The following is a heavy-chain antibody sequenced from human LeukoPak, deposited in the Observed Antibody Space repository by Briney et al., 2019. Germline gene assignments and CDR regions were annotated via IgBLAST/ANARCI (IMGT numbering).Heavy chain of an antibody. V-gene: IGHV3-23*01. CDR3: AKDGMATISYYFDY. CDR2: ISGNGGSA. D-gene: IGHD5-24*01. J-gene: IGHJ4*02. Sequence: QAGGSLRLSCAASGFTFSSYAMSWVRQAPGKGLKWVSAISGNGGSAYYADSVKGRFTISRDNSKNTLYLQMNSLGAEDTAVYYCAKDGMATISYYFDYWGQGTLVTVSS. CDR1: GFTFSSYA.